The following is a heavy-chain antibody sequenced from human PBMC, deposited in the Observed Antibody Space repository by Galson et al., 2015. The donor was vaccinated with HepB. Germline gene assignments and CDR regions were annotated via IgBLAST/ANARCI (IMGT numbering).Heavy chain of an antibody. J-gene: IGHJ4*02. Sequence: SLRLSCAASGFTFSSYSMNWVRQAPGKGLEWVSSISSSSSYIYYADSVKSRFTISRDNAKNSLYLQMNSLRAEDTAVYYCARDGVTTAEIPIDYWGQGTLVTVSS. D-gene: IGHD2-8*01. CDR3: ARDGVTTAEIPIDY. CDR1: GFTFSSYS. V-gene: IGHV3-21*01. CDR2: ISSSSSYI.